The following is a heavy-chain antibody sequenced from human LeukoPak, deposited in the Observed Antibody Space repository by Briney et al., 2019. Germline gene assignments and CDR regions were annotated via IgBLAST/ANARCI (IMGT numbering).Heavy chain of an antibody. Sequence: PSETLSLTCTVSGGSISSGGYYWSWIRQHPGKGLEWIGYIYYSGSTYYNPSLKSRVTISVDTSKNQFSLKLSSVTAADTAVYYCARDRGKDYGSGSYYNLRYYYYMDVWGKGTTVTVSS. CDR3: ARDRGKDYGSGSYYNLRYYYYMDV. CDR1: GGSISSGGYY. V-gene: IGHV4-31*03. CDR2: IYYSGST. D-gene: IGHD3-10*01. J-gene: IGHJ6*03.